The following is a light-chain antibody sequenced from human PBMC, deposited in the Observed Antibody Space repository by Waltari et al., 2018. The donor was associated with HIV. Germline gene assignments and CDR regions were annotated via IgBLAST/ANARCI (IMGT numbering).Light chain of an antibody. V-gene: IGLV2-14*03. CDR2: EVS. Sequence: QSALTQPASVSGSPGPSITISCTGTSSDVGGYTYVSWYQQHPGKAPKLMIYEVSNRPSGVSNRFSGSKSGNTASLTISGLQAEDEADYYCSSYTSSSTQVFGGGTKVTVL. CDR3: SSYTSSSTQV. J-gene: IGLJ3*02. CDR1: SSDVGGYTY.